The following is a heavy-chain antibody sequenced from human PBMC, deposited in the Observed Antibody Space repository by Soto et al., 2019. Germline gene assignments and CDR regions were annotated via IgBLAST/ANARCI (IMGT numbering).Heavy chain of an antibody. D-gene: IGHD6-19*01. Sequence: PGGSLRLSCAASGFTFRRYDLSWVRQAPGKGLEWVSDISGGGASTYYADSVKGRFTISRDNSKNTLYLQMNSLRAEDTAVYYCAKDRAYPLNDHIAVAEYYYYYYYMDVWGKGTTVTVSS. CDR3: AKDRAYPLNDHIAVAEYYYYYYYMDV. V-gene: IGHV3-23*01. CDR2: ISGGGAST. J-gene: IGHJ6*03. CDR1: GFTFRRYD.